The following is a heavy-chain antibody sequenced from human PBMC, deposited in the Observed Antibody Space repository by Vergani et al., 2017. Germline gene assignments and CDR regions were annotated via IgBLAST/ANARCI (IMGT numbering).Heavy chain of an antibody. CDR2: IYYSGST. Sequence: QVQLQESGPGLVKPSETLSLICTVSGGSISSYYWSWIRQPPGKGLEWIGYIYYSGSTNYNPSLKSRVTISVDTSKNQFSLKLSSVTAADTAVYYCARDRVTVAGGYFDYWGQGTLVTVSS. J-gene: IGHJ4*02. CDR1: GGSISSYY. V-gene: IGHV4-59*01. CDR3: ARDRVTVAGGYFDY. D-gene: IGHD6-19*01.